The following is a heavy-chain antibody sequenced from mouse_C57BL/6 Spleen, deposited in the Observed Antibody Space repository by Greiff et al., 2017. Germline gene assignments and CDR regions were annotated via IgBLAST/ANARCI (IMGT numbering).Heavy chain of an antibody. CDR2: IYWDDDK. CDR3: ARRSGYSNYDYYAMDY. V-gene: IGHV8-12*01. Sequence: QVQLKESGPGILQSSQTLSLTCSFSGFSLSTSGMGVSWIRQPSGKGLEWLAHIYWDDDKRYNPSLKSRLTISKDTSRNQVFLKITSVDTADTATYYCARRSGYSNYDYYAMDYWGQGTSVTVSS. J-gene: IGHJ4*01. D-gene: IGHD2-5*01. CDR1: GFSLSTSGMG.